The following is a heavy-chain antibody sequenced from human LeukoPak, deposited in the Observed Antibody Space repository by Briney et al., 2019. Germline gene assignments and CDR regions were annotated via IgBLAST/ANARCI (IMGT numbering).Heavy chain of an antibody. CDR2: ITHSGST. J-gene: IGHJ4*02. Sequence: PSETLSLTCAVYGGSFSGKYWTWIRQPPGKGLEWIGEITHSGSTYYNPSFKSRVTISVDTSKNQFSLKLDSVTAADTAVYYCARDLMTWGQGTLVTVSS. V-gene: IGHV4-34*01. CDR1: GGSFSGKY. CDR3: ARDLMT.